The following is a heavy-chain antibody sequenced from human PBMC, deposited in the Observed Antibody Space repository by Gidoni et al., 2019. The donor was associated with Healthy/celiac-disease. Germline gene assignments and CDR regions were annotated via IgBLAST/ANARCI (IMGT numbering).Heavy chain of an antibody. CDR3: ARAAIAARAEAGYYFDY. D-gene: IGHD6-6*01. CDR1: GFTFSSYA. Sequence: QVQLVESGGGVVPPGRSLRLSCAASGFTFSSYAMHWVRQAPGKGLEWVAVISYDGSNKYYADSVKGRFTISRDNSKNTLYLQMNSLRAEDTAVYYCARAAIAARAEAGYYFDYWGQGTLVTVSS. V-gene: IGHV3-30-3*01. J-gene: IGHJ4*02. CDR2: ISYDGSNK.